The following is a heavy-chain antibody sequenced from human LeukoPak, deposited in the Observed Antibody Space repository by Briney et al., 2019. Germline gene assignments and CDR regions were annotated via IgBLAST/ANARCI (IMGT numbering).Heavy chain of an antibody. CDR2: FDPEDGET. J-gene: IGHJ4*02. CDR3: ARQGELPFRYYFDY. CDR1: GYTLTELS. V-gene: IGHV1-24*01. Sequence: ASVKVSCKVSGYTLTELSMHWVRQAPGKGLEWMGGFDPEDGETIYAQKFQGRVTMTRDTSTSTVYMELSSLRSEDTAVYYCARQGELPFRYYFDYWGQGTLVTVSS. D-gene: IGHD1-26*01.